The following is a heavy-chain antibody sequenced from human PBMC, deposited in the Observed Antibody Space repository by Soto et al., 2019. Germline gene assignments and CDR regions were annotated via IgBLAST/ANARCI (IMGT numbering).Heavy chain of an antibody. CDR2: IYYSGST. Sequence: PSETLSLTCTVSGGSISSYYWSWIRQPPRKGLEWIGYIYYSGSTNYNPSLKSRVTISVDTSKNQFSLKLSSVTAADTAVYYCARTKRGYSGYDPYWYFDLWGRGTLVTVSS. J-gene: IGHJ2*01. D-gene: IGHD5-12*01. V-gene: IGHV4-59*01. CDR3: ARTKRGYSGYDPYWYFDL. CDR1: GGSISSYY.